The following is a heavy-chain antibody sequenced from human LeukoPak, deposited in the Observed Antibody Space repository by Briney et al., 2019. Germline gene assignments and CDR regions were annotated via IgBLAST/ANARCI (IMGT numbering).Heavy chain of an antibody. V-gene: IGHV4-59*08. CDR2: IYYSGST. J-gene: IGHJ4*02. Sequence: PSGTLSLTCTVSGGSVRSYYWSWIRQPPGKGLEWIGYIYYSGSTNYNPSLTRRVTISVDTSKNQFSLKLSSMTAADTAGYYCARHAPRGTLFEYWRQGTMVSDCS. CDR1: GGSVRSYY. D-gene: IGHD3-16*01. CDR3: ARHAPRGTLFEY.